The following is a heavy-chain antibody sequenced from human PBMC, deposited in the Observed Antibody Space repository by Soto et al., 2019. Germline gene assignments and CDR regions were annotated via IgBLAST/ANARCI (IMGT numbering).Heavy chain of an antibody. V-gene: IGHV3-7*01. CDR1: GFTLSGYW. J-gene: IGHJ5*02. D-gene: IGHD3-16*01. Sequence: EVQLVESGGGLVQPGGSLRLSCEGSGFTLSGYWMSWVRQAPGKGPEWVANIKTDGSEKFYVDSVKGRFTISRDNAKNSLYLQMNSLRAEDTAVYRCVRGGVLNGRFTPWGQGTLVTVCS. CDR2: IKTDGSEK. CDR3: VRGGVLNGRFTP.